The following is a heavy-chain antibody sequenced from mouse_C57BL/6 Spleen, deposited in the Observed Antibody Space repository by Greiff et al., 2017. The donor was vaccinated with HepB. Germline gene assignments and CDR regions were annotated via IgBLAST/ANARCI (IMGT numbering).Heavy chain of an antibody. V-gene: IGHV1-84*01. D-gene: IGHD2-1*01. CDR3: AREKTRDYGNYYFDY. Sequence: VQLQQSGPELVKPGASVKISCKASGSTFTDYYINWVKQRPGQGLEWIGWIYPGSGNTKYNEKFKGKATLTVDTSSSTAYMQLSSLTSEDSAVYFCAREKTRDYGNYYFDYWGQGTTLTVSS. CDR1: GSTFTDYY. CDR2: IYPGSGNT. J-gene: IGHJ2*01.